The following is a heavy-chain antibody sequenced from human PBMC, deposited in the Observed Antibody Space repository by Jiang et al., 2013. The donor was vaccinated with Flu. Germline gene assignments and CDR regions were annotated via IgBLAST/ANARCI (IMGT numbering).Heavy chain of an antibody. D-gene: IGHD3-10*01. J-gene: IGHJ5*02. V-gene: IGHV4-39*01. CDR3: ARRAVGSGSYYTPTNWFDP. CDR1: GGSISSSSYY. CDR2: IYYSGST. Sequence: PGLVKPSETLSLTCTVSGGSISSSSYYWGWIRQPPGKGLEWIGSIYYSGSTYYNPSLKSRVTISIDTSKNQFSLKLSSVTAADTAVYYCARRAVGSGSYYTPTNWFDPWGQGTLVTVSS.